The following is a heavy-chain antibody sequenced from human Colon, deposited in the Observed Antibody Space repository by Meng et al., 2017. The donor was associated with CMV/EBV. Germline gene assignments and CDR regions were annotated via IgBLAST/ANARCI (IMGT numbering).Heavy chain of an antibody. CDR2: INPNSGGT. D-gene: IGHD1-14*01. Sequence: ASVKVSCKASGYTFTGYYMHWVRQAPGQGLEWMGWINPNSGGTNYAQKFQGRVTMTRDTSISTAYMELSRLRSDDTAVYFCARARSTGPHKNFYYYGMDVWGQGTPVTVSS. CDR3: ARARSTGPHKNFYYYGMDV. V-gene: IGHV1-2*02. J-gene: IGHJ6*02. CDR1: GYTFTGYY.